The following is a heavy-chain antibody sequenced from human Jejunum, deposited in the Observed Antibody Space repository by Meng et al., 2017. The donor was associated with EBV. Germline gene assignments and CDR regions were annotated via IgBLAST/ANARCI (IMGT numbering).Heavy chain of an antibody. Sequence: TSDYIFSMYELSWECETRGARLDWMGWINGGVTSIVYSQNFQGRHIMARETSERIVLIEMSSMKFVDTAVYYCASGLSCSSGSCQELDYWGQGTLVTVFS. V-gene: IGHV1-3*01. CDR2: INGGVTSI. J-gene: IGHJ4*02. CDR3: ASGLSCSSGSCQELDY. CDR1: DYIFSMYE. D-gene: IGHD3-22*01.